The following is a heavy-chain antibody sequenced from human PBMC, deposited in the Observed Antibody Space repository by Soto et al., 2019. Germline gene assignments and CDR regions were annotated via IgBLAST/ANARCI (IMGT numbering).Heavy chain of an antibody. CDR1: GGPISSGGYY. CDR2: IYYSGST. J-gene: IGHJ5*02. D-gene: IGHD3-16*01. CDR3: ARADSKGGPPRRLAP. Sequence: SETLSLTCAVSGGPISSGGYYWSWIRQPPGKGLEWIGYIYYSGSTNYNPSLKSRVSISVDTTNNQFSLKLNSVTAADTAVYYCARADSKGGPPRRLAPWGQGTLVTVSS. V-gene: IGHV4-61*08.